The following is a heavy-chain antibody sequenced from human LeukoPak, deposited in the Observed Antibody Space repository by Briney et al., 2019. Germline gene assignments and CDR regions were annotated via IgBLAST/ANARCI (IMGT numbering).Heavy chain of an antibody. CDR2: ISSNGGST. CDR1: GFTFSSYA. CDR3: ARGALAAAGTGPRY. Sequence: GGSLRLSCAASGFTFSSYAMSWVRQAPGKGLEYVSAISSNGGSTYYANSVKGRFTISRDNSKNTLYLQMGSLRAEDMAVYYCARGALAAAGTGPRYWGQGTLVTVSS. V-gene: IGHV3-64*01. J-gene: IGHJ4*02. D-gene: IGHD6-13*01.